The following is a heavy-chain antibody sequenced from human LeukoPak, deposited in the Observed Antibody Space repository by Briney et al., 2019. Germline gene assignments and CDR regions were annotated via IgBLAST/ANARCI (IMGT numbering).Heavy chain of an antibody. CDR3: ARERRSSWYYFDY. CDR2: IIPIFGTA. CDR1: GGTFGSYA. V-gene: IGHV1-69*05. J-gene: IGHJ4*02. Sequence: SVKVSCKASGGTFGSYAISWVRQAPGQGLEWMGRIIPIFGTANYAQKFQGRVTITTDESTSTAYMELSSLRSEDTAVYYCARERRSSWYYFDYWGQGTLVTVSS. D-gene: IGHD6-13*01.